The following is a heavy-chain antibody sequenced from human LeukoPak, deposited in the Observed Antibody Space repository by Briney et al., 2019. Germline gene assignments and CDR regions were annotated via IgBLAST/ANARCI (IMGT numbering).Heavy chain of an antibody. J-gene: IGHJ4*02. D-gene: IGHD5-12*01. Sequence: GGSLRLSCAASGFTVSSNYMSWVRQAPGKGLEWVSVIYSGGSKYYADSVKGRFTISRDNSKNTLYLQMNSLRAEDTAVYYCAREDLNRGYSGYEDYWGQGTLVTVSS. CDR2: IYSGGSK. CDR3: AREDLNRGYSGYEDY. CDR1: GFTVSSNY. V-gene: IGHV3-66*01.